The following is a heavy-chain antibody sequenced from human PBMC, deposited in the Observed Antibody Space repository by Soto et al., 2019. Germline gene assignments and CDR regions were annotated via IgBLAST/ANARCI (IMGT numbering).Heavy chain of an antibody. Sequence: ETLSLTCTVSGGSVSSGSYYWSWIRQPPGKGLEWIGYIYYSGSTNYNPSLKSRVTISVDTSKNQFSLKLSSVTAADTAVYYCARDSIAAAGGCDYWGQGTLVTVSS. CDR1: GGSVSSGSYY. V-gene: IGHV4-61*01. CDR2: IYYSGST. D-gene: IGHD6-13*01. J-gene: IGHJ4*02. CDR3: ARDSIAAAGGCDY.